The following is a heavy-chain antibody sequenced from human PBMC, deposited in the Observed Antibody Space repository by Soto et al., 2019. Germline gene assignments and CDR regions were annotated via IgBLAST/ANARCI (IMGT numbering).Heavy chain of an antibody. D-gene: IGHD3-9*01. V-gene: IGHV3-30-3*01. J-gene: IGHJ5*02. CDR2: ISYDGSNK. CDR3: ARGTRYFDWTGWFDP. CDR1: GFTFSSYA. Sequence: QVQLVESGGGVVQPGRSLRLSCAASGFTFSSYAMHWVRQAPGKGLEWVAVISYDGSNKYYADSVKGRFTISRDNSKNTLYLQMNRLRAEDTAASYCARGTRYFDWTGWFDPWGQGTLVTVSS.